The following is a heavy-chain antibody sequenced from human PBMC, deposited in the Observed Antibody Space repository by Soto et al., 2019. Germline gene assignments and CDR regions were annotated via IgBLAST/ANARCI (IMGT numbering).Heavy chain of an antibody. CDR3: ARGVVPAAMSAEKYYFDY. J-gene: IGHJ4*02. D-gene: IGHD2-2*01. Sequence: GGSLRLSCVAYEXTFSDYSMNWVRQAPGKGLEWLSYISSSRSTIYNADSVKGRFTISRDNAENSLYLQMNSLRVEDTAVYYCARGVVPAAMSAEKYYFDYWGQGTLVTVSS. V-gene: IGHV3-48*01. CDR2: ISSSRSTI. CDR1: EXTFSDYS.